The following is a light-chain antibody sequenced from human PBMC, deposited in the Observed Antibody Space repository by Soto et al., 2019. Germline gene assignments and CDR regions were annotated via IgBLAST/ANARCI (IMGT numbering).Light chain of an antibody. CDR1: SSDVGGYNY. CDR3: CSNAGRGV. V-gene: IGLV2-11*01. J-gene: IGLJ2*01. CDR2: DVS. Sequence: QSALTQPRSVSGSPGQSVTISCTGTSSDVGGYNYVSWYQQHPGKAPKLMIYDVSKRPSGVPDRFSGSKSGNTASLTISGLQAEDEADYYCCSNAGRGVFGGGTKVTVL.